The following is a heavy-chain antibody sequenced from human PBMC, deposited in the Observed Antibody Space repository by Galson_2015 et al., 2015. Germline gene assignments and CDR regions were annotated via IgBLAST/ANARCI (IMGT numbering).Heavy chain of an antibody. J-gene: IGHJ4*02. D-gene: IGHD3-9*01. Sequence: SLRLSCAASGFTVSGNYMTWVRQAPGKGLEWVSVIYSGGITYYADSVKGRFTISRDNSKNTLYLRMNSLRAEDTAMYYCARTRYDILTGYYKSYLDYWGQGTLVTVSS. CDR3: ARTRYDILTGYYKSYLDY. CDR1: GFTVSGNY. CDR2: IYSGGIT. V-gene: IGHV3-53*01.